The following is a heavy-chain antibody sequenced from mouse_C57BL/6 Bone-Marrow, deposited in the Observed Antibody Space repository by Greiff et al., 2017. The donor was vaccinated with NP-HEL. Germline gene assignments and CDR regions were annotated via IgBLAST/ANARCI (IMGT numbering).Heavy chain of an antibody. CDR3: ERPYSNYLYFDY. D-gene: IGHD2-5*01. V-gene: IGHV1-81*01. CDR1: GYTFTSYG. Sequence: QVQLQQSGAELARPGASVKLSCKASGYTFTSYGISWVKQRTGQGLEWIGEIYPRSGNTYYNEKFKGKATLTADKSSSTAYMKLRSLTSEDSAVYSSERPYSNYLYFDYWGQGTTLTVSS. CDR2: IYPRSGNT. J-gene: IGHJ2*01.